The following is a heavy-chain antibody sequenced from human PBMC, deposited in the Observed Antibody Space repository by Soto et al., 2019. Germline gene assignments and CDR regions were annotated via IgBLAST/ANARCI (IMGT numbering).Heavy chain of an antibody. CDR1: GYSISSGYY. D-gene: IGHD3-16*02. CDR2: IYHSGST. J-gene: IGHJ5*02. Sequence: SETLSLTCAFSGYSISSGYYWGWIRQPPVTGLEWIGSIYHSGSTYYNPSLKSRVTISVDTSKNQFSLKLSSVTAADTAVYYCARNDYVWGSYRRNNWFDPWGQGTLVTVSS. CDR3: ARNDYVWGSYRRNNWFDP. V-gene: IGHV4-38-2*01.